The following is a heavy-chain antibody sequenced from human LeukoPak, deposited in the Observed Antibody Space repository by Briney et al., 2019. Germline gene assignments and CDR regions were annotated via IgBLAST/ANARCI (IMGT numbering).Heavy chain of an antibody. D-gene: IGHD6-6*01. J-gene: IGHJ4*02. CDR3: ARQEYSSSSFDF. CDR2: IHYSGST. CDR1: GGSISSGGYS. V-gene: IGHV4-30-2*03. Sequence: SQTLSLTCAVSGGSISSGGYSWSWIRQPPGKGLEWIGYIHYSGSTNYNPSLKSRVTISVDTSKNQFSLKLTSVTAADTAVYYCARQEYSSSSFDFWGQGALVTVSS.